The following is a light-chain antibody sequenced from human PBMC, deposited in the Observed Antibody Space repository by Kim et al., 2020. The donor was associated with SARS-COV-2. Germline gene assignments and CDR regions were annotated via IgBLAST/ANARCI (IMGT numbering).Light chain of an antibody. CDR1: SSDVGGYKY. CDR2: DVN. J-gene: IGLJ1*01. Sequence: QSALTQPASVYGSPGQSITISCTGTSSDVGGYKYVSWYQQHPGKAPRLMIYDVNKRPSGVSNRLSGSKSGNTASLTISGLQAEDEADYYCSSYTSSSTPYVFGTGTKVTVL. V-gene: IGLV2-14*01. CDR3: SSYTSSSTPYV.